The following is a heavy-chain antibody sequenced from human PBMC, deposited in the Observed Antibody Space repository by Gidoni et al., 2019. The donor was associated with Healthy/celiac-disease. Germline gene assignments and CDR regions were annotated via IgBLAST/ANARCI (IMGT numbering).Heavy chain of an antibody. CDR2: ISSSSSYI. CDR1: GCTFSSYS. Sequence: EVQLVEAAGGLVKPGGSLRLSCAASGCTFSSYSMNWVRQAPGKGLEWVSSISSSSSYIYYEDSVKGRFTISRDNAKNSLYLQMNSLRAEDTAVYYCARGVAAHSNDYWGQGTLVTVSS. V-gene: IGHV3-21*01. CDR3: ARGVAAHSNDY. D-gene: IGHD6-6*01. J-gene: IGHJ4*02.